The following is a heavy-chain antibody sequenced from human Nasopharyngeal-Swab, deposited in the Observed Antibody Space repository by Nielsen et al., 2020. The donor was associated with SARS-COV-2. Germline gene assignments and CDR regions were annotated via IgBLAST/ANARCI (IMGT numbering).Heavy chain of an antibody. CDR3: ASQIVVGGHYCYYAMDV. Sequence: VRQPPGKGLEWVSSISIGSRYIYYADSVKGRFTISRDNAKNSLYLQMNSLRAEDTAVYYCASQIVVGGHYCYYAMDVWGQGTTVTVSS. J-gene: IGHJ6*02. D-gene: IGHD2-15*01. V-gene: IGHV3-21*01. CDR2: ISIGSRYI.